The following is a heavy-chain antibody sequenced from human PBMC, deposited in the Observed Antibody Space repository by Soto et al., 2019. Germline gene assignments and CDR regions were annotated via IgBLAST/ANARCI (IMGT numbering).Heavy chain of an antibody. Sequence: GGSLRLSCAASGFTFSSYAMSWVRQAPGKGLEWVSAISGSGGSTYYADSVKGRFTISRDNSKNTLYLQMNSLRAEDTAVYYCAKSLQSRLRYFDWFANDAFDIWGQGTMVTVSS. CDR3: AKSLQSRLRYFDWFANDAFDI. CDR2: ISGSGGST. D-gene: IGHD3-9*01. J-gene: IGHJ3*02. CDR1: GFTFSSYA. V-gene: IGHV3-23*01.